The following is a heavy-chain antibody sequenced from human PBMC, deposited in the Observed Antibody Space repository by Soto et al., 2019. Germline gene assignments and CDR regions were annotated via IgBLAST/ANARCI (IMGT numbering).Heavy chain of an antibody. CDR1: GYTFTTHG. CDR3: ARDLGYCRSGTCYREWFDP. J-gene: IGHJ5*02. Sequence: QVQLVQSGAEVKKPGASVKVSCKASGYTFTTHGISWVRQVPGQGLEWMGWVRGDNGHTNYAQSLQGRVTMTTDKSTNTAYMELRSLRSDDTAVYYGARDLGYCRSGTCYREWFDPWGQGTLVTVSS. D-gene: IGHD2-15*01. V-gene: IGHV1-18*01. CDR2: VRGDNGHT.